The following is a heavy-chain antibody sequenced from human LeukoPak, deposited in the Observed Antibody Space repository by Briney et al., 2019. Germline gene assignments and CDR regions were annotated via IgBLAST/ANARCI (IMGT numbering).Heavy chain of an antibody. CDR1: GGSISTYY. CDR3: ARVIRRAWYFDY. J-gene: IGHJ4*02. Sequence: SETLSLTCSVSGGSISTYYWSWIRQPPGKGLEWIGYIYDSGTTNYNPSLKSRVTISVDTSKNQFSLKLSSVTAADTAVYYCARVIRRAWYFDYWGQGTLVTVSS. V-gene: IGHV4-59*12. D-gene: IGHD3-10*01. CDR2: IYDSGTT.